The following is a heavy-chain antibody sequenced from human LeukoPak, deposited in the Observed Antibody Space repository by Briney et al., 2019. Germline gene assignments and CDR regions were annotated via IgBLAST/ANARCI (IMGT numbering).Heavy chain of an antibody. V-gene: IGHV1-18*01. J-gene: IGHJ4*02. CDR2: ISTYNGNI. CDR1: GYTFTSYD. CDR3: ARKVAAFYYYDY. Sequence: ASVKVSCKASGYTFTSYDISWVRQAPGQGLEWMGWISTYNGNINYAQKLQGRVTMTADTSTSTAYMELRSLTADDTAVYYCARKVAAFYYYDYWGQGTLVTVSS.